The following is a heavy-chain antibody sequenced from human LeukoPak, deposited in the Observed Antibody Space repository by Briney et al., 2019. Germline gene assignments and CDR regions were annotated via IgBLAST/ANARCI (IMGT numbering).Heavy chain of an antibody. CDR2: IIPIFGTA. Sequence: ASVKVSCKASGGTFNTYAISWVRQAPGQGLEWMGGIIPIFGTANYAQKFQGWVTMTRDTSISTAYMELSRLRSDDTAVYYCARGGDYGDLFDYWGQGTLVTVSS. V-gene: IGHV1-69*05. J-gene: IGHJ4*02. CDR1: GGTFNTYA. CDR3: ARGGDYGDLFDY. D-gene: IGHD4-17*01.